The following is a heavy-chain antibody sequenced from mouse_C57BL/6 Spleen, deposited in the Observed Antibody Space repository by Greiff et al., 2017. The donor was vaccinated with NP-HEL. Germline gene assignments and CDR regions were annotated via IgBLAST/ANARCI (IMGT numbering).Heavy chain of an antibody. D-gene: IGHD4-1*01. CDR3: ANSLAWDDYAMDY. Sequence: EVQLQQSGPELVKPGASVKMSCKASGYTFTDYNMHWVKQSHGKSLEWIGYINPNNGGTSYNQKFKGKATLTVNKPSSTAYMELRSLTSEDSAVYYCANSLAWDDYAMDYWGQGTSVTVSS. J-gene: IGHJ4*01. V-gene: IGHV1-22*01. CDR1: GYTFTDYN. CDR2: INPNNGGT.